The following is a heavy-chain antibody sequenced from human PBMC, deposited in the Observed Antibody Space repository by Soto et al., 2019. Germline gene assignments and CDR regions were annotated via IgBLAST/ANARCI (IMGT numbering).Heavy chain of an antibody. D-gene: IGHD3-10*01. Sequence: SETLSLTCTVSGGSLSNYYWSWIRQPPGKGLEWIGYFYYTGITNYNPSLKSRISMSVDTSKNQFSLKLSSVTAADTAVYYCAKLVVESLSFGERATHFDNGGHGTLDTVPS. CDR1: GGSLSNYY. V-gene: IGHV4-59*08. J-gene: IGHJ4*01. CDR2: FYYTGIT. CDR3: AKLVVESLSFGERATHFDN.